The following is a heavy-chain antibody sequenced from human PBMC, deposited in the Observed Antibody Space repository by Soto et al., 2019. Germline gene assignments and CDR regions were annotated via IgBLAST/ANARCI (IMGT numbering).Heavy chain of an antibody. J-gene: IGHJ5*02. V-gene: IGHV3-23*01. CDR2: ISGSGGSA. Sequence: GGSLRLSCAASGFTFSNYAMTWVRQGPGKGLEWVSAISGSGGSAYYADSVKGRFTISRDNSKNTLYLQMNSLRADDSGVHYCAKDPYSGVLVPVAIGFDPWGPGTLVPVSS. CDR3: AKDPYSGVLVPVAIGFDP. CDR1: GFTFSNYA. D-gene: IGHD2-2*01.